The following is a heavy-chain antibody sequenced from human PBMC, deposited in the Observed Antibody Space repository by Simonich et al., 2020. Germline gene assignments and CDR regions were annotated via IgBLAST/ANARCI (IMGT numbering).Heavy chain of an antibody. J-gene: IGHJ1*01. CDR3: ARGLRVAAAGTAFQH. CDR1: GGSFSGYY. D-gene: IGHD6-13*01. V-gene: IGHV4-34*01. Sequence: QVQLQQWGAGLLKPSETLSLTCAVYGGSFSGYYWSWIRQPPGKGLEWIGEINHSGSTHSNPALKSRVTISVDTSKNQFSLKLSSVTAADTAVYYCARGLRVAAAGTAFQHWGQGTLVTVSS. CDR2: INHSGST.